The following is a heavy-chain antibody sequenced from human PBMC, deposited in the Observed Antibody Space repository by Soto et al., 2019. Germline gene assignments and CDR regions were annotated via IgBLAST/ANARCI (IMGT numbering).Heavy chain of an antibody. Sequence: QVQLQESGPGLVKPSETLSLTCTVSGGSISSYYWSWIRQPPGKGLEWIGYIYYSGSTNYNPSLKSRVTISVDTSKNQFSLKLSSVTAADTAVYYCASLWGYYNDFWGQGTLVTVSS. V-gene: IGHV4-59*08. D-gene: IGHD3-22*01. J-gene: IGHJ4*02. CDR1: GGSISSYY. CDR3: ASLWGYYNDF. CDR2: IYYSGST.